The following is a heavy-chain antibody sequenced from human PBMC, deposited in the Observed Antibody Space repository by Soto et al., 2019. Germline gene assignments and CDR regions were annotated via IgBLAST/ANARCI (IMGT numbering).Heavy chain of an antibody. CDR3: ARVDAYYFDQ. V-gene: IGHV4-31*03. CDR1: GDSISSGGYY. Sequence: SETLSLTCSVSGDSISSGGYYWSWIRQDPGKDLEWIGYIYKSGATYYKPSLKSRLTISVDTSKNQFSLKLSSVTAADTAVYYCARVDAYYFDQWGQGALVTVSS. CDR2: IYKSGAT. J-gene: IGHJ4*02.